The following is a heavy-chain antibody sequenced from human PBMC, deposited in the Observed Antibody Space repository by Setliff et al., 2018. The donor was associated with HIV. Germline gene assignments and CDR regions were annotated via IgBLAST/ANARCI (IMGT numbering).Heavy chain of an antibody. CDR2: ISSDGSND. J-gene: IGHJ4*02. V-gene: IGHV3-30*04. CDR3: AKSSLIVVVGTDYFDS. Sequence: GGSLRLSCAASGFTFGNFAMHWVRQAPGKGLEWVAVISSDGSNDYYVDSVRGRFTNSRDNDRNTLNLRMDRLRADDTAVYYCAKSSLIVVVGTDYFDSWGQGTLVTVSS. CDR1: GFTFGNFA. D-gene: IGHD3-22*01.